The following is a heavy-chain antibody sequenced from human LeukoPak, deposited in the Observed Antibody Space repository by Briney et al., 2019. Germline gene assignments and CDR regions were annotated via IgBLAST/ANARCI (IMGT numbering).Heavy chain of an antibody. CDR2: IYYSGTT. Sequence: SETLSLTCTVSGGSISSHYWSWIRQPPGKGLEWIGYIYYSGTTNYNPSLKSRVTISVDTSKNQFSLNLSSVTAADTAVYYCARLPSGIYSGYYAMDVWGQGTTVTVSS. J-gene: IGHJ6*02. CDR3: ARLPSGIYSGYYAMDV. CDR1: GGSISSHY. V-gene: IGHV4-59*08. D-gene: IGHD1-26*01.